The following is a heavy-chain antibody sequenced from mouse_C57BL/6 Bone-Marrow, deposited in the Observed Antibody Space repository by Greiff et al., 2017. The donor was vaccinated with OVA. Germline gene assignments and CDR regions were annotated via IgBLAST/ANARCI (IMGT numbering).Heavy chain of an antibody. Sequence: EVKLMESGGGLVQPTGSLKLSCAASGFSFNTYAMNWVRQAPGKGLEWVARIRSKSNNYATYYAESVKDRFTISRDDSESMLYLQMNNLKTEDTAMYYCVIHGCNYWFAYWGQGTLVTVSA. CDR2: IRSKSNNYAT. D-gene: IGHD2-1*01. V-gene: IGHV10-1*01. CDR3: VIHGCNYWFAY. CDR1: GFSFNTYA. J-gene: IGHJ3*01.